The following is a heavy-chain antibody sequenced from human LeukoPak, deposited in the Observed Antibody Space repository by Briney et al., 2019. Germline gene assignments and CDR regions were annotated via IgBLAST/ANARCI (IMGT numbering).Heavy chain of an antibody. J-gene: IGHJ4*02. Sequence: PGGSLRLSCAASGFTFSSYSMNWVRQAPGKGLEWVSSISSSSSYIYYADSVKGRFTISRDNSKNTLYLQMNSLRAEDTAVYYCARAPSGWYDYFDYWGQGTLVTVSS. V-gene: IGHV3-21*01. CDR3: ARAPSGWYDYFDY. CDR1: GFTFSSYS. CDR2: ISSSSSYI. D-gene: IGHD6-19*01.